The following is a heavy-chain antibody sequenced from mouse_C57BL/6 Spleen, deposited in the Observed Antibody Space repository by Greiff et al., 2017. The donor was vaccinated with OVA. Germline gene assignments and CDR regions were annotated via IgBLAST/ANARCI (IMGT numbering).Heavy chain of an antibody. CDR3: ARSDYYGSSPYYFDY. Sequence: QVHVKQSGAELVRPGTSVKMSCKASGYTFTNYWIGWAKQRPGHGLEWIGDIYPGGGYTNYNEKFKGKATLTADKSSSTAYMQFSSLTSEDSAIYYCARSDYYGSSPYYFDYWGQGTTLTVSS. V-gene: IGHV1-63*01. CDR1: GYTFTNYW. D-gene: IGHD1-1*01. CDR2: IYPGGGYT. J-gene: IGHJ2*01.